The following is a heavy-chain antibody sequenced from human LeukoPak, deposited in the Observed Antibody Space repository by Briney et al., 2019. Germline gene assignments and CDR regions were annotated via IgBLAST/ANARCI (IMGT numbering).Heavy chain of an antibody. J-gene: IGHJ1*01. D-gene: IGHD3-22*01. CDR1: GYTFTGYY. CDR3: ARGYYDSSDFEYFQH. CDR2: INPNSGGT. Sequence: GASVKVSCKASGYTFTGYYMHWVRQAPGQGLEWMGWINPNSGGTNYAQKFRGRVTMTRDTSISTVYMELSRLRSDDTAVFYCARGYYDSSDFEYFQHWGQGTLVTVSS. V-gene: IGHV1-2*02.